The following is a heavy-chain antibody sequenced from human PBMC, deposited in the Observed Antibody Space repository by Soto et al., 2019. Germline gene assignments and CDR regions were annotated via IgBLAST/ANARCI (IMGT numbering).Heavy chain of an antibody. CDR3: SCFSVDSSGWLDP. CDR2: IKSKTDGGTT. J-gene: IGHJ5*02. CDR1: GFTFSNAW. D-gene: IGHD6-19*01. Sequence: EVQLVESGGGLVKPGGSLRLSCAASGFTFSNAWMNWVRQAPGKGLEWVGRIKSKTDGGTTDYAAPVKGRFTISRDDSKNTLYLQMNSLKTEDTAVYYCSCFSVDSSGWLDPWGQGTLVTVSS. V-gene: IGHV3-15*07.